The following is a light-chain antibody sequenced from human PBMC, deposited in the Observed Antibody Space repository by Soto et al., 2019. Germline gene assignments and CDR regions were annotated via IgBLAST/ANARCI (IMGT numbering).Light chain of an antibody. CDR1: DSDVGGYKF. J-gene: IGLJ2*01. V-gene: IGLV2-14*01. CDR2: EVI. CDR3: SSYTSSTRVV. Sequence: QSALTQPASVSGSPGQSITISCTGTDSDVGGYKFVSWYQQHPGKAPKLMIYEVINRPSGVSNRFSGSKSGNTASLTISGLQADDEADYYCSSYTSSTRVVFGGGTKLTVL.